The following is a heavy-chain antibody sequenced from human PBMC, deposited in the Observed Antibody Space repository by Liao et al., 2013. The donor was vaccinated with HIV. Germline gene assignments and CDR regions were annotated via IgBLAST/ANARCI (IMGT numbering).Heavy chain of an antibody. CDR2: IYYNGNT. V-gene: IGHV4-59*01. CDR3: AKEDSTGYYYFDY. D-gene: IGHD3-9*01. CDR1: GGSISGYY. J-gene: IGHJ4*02. Sequence: QVQLQESGPGLVKPSETLSLSCSVSGGSISGYYWSWIRQPPGKGLEWIGYIYYNGNTDYNPSLKSRVTISVDTSNNQFSLKLTSVTAADTAVYYCAKEDSTGYYYFDYWGQGMSVIVSS.